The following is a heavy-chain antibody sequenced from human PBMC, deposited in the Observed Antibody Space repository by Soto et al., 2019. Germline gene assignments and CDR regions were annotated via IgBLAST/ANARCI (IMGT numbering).Heavy chain of an antibody. CDR2: IYFSGST. J-gene: IGHJ6*02. CDR1: GDSISSGGYY. Sequence: SETLSLTCTVSGDSISSGGYYWSWIRQHPGKGLEWIGYIYFSGSTYYNPSLKSRVTILLDTSKNQFSLKLSSVTAADTAVYYCASFLVIVPGGGGMDVWGQGTTVTVSS. V-gene: IGHV4-31*03. CDR3: ASFLVIVPGGGGMDV. D-gene: IGHD2-2*01.